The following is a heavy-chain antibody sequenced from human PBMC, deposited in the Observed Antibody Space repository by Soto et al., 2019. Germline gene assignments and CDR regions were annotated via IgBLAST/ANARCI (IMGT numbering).Heavy chain of an antibody. CDR2: ISQDSSNK. Sequence: GSLRLSCAASVFTFSSYAMHWVRQGPGKGLGWVSVISQDSSNKYYADSVKGRFTISRDNSKNTLYLQMNSLRAEDTAVYYCARDLLRRGYCSSTSCYGPSVQHYYYGMDVWGQGTTVTVSS. D-gene: IGHD2-2*03. CDR3: ARDLLRRGYCSSTSCYGPSVQHYYYGMDV. J-gene: IGHJ6*02. CDR1: VFTFSSYA. V-gene: IGHV3-30-3*01.